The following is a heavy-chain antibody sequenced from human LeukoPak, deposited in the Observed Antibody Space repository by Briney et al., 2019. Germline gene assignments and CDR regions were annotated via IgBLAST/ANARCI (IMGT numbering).Heavy chain of an antibody. CDR2: ISSSSSTI. CDR3: ARGKYDTSGYFPHYFDY. D-gene: IGHD3-22*01. J-gene: IGHJ4*02. V-gene: IGHV3-48*01. Sequence: GGSLRLSCAASGFTFSSYSMNWVRQAPGKGLEWVSYISSSSSTIYYADSVKGRFTISRDNAKNSLYLQMNSLRAEDTAVYYCARGKYDTSGYFPHYFDYWGQGTLVTVSS. CDR1: GFTFSSYS.